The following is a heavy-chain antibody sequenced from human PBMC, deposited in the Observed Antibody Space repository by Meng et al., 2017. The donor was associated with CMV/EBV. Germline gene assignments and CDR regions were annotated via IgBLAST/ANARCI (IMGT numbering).Heavy chain of an antibody. CDR3: AKDLLLFGGANAYFDH. J-gene: IGHJ4*02. D-gene: IGHD3-16*01. Sequence: GGSLRLSCAASGFTFDNYGMHWVRQTPGKGLEWVAFIRHDGTTKFYGDSVKGRSTISRDNSKNTVYLQMNSLRPEETAIYYCAKDLLLFGGANAYFDHWGQGTLVTVSS. V-gene: IGHV3-30*02. CDR2: IRHDGTTK. CDR1: GFTFDNYG.